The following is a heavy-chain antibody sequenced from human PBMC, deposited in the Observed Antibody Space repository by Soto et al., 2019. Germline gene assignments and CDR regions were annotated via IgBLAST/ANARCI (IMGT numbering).Heavy chain of an antibody. V-gene: IGHV1-69*06. D-gene: IGHD2-15*01. CDR1: EGSLSTNP. Sequence: ASVKVSCKASEGSLSTNPISWVRQAPGQGLEWMGGTGSGTGPGNHAQKFQGRLTVTADKSTSTVYMELTNLSSEDTAVYYCARRDSGGFYRFFDSWGQGTLVTVSS. CDR2: TGSGTGPG. J-gene: IGHJ5*01. CDR3: ARRDSGGFYRFFDS.